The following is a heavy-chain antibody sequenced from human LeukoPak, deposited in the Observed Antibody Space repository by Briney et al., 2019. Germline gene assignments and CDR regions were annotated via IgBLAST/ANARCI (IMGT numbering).Heavy chain of an antibody. CDR2: IRYDGSNK. CDR3: ANGAFGGDILTGYYPPYNWFDP. D-gene: IGHD3-9*01. J-gene: IGHJ5*02. Sequence: GGSLRLSCAASGFTFSSYGMHWVRQAPGKGLEWVAFIRYDGSNKYYADSVKGRFTISRDNSKNTLYLQMNSLRAEDTAVYYCANGAFGGDILTGYYPPYNWFDPWGQGTLVTVSS. V-gene: IGHV3-30*02. CDR1: GFTFSSYG.